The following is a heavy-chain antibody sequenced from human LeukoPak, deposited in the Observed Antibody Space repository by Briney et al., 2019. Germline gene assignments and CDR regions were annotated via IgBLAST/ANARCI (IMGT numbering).Heavy chain of an antibody. CDR3: ARVRTLAARPAFDY. CDR1: GYTFTGYY. D-gene: IGHD6-6*01. J-gene: IGHJ4*02. CDR2: INPNSGGT. V-gene: IGHV1-2*02. Sequence: ASVKVSCKASGYTFTGYYMHWVRQAPGQRLEWMGWINPNSGGTNYAQKFQGRVTMTRYTSISTAYIELSRLRSDDTAVYYCARVRTLAARPAFDYWGQGSLVTVSS.